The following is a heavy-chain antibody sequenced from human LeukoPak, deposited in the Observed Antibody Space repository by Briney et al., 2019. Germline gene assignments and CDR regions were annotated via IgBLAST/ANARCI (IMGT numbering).Heavy chain of an antibody. V-gene: IGHV1-69*05. CDR2: IIPIFGTA. CDR1: GGTFSSYA. Sequence: SVKLSCKASGGTFSSYAISWVRQAPGQGLELMGGIIPIFGTANYAQKFKGRVKITTAEYTSTAYMEVSSVRYEDTAVYYCARTPGGKAIAAPPTYVDDWGQGPLVTVSS. J-gene: IGHJ4*02. CDR3: ARTPGGKAIAAPPTYVDD. D-gene: IGHD6-6*01.